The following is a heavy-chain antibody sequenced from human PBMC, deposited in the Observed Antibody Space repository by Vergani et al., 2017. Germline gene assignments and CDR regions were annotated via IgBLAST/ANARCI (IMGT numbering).Heavy chain of an antibody. CDR1: GFSIDNGYY. Sequence: QLQESGTGLVKPSETLSLTCAVSGFSIDNGYYWDWIRQPPGKGLEWIGSIYRTGRTHFNPSLKSRVTISVDTSNNHFSLRLNSLTAADTAVYYCARRSGIVYDIFSGTQYFFDFWGQGTLVTVSS. CDR2: IYRTGRT. J-gene: IGHJ4*02. D-gene: IGHD3-9*01. CDR3: ARRSGIVYDIFSGTQYFFDF. V-gene: IGHV4-38-2*01.